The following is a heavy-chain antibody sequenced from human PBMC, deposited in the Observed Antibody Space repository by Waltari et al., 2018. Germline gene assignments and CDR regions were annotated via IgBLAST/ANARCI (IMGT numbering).Heavy chain of an antibody. CDR1: GFTFSSYW. Sequence: EVQLVESGGGLVQPGGSLRLSCAASGFTFSSYWMHWVRQAHGKGLVWVSRINSDGSSTSYADSVKGRFTISRDNAKNTLYLQMNSLRAEDTAVYYCASLAAAGTHYYYGMDVWGQGTTVTVSS. V-gene: IGHV3-74*01. CDR2: INSDGSST. J-gene: IGHJ6*02. CDR3: ASLAAAGTHYYYGMDV. D-gene: IGHD6-13*01.